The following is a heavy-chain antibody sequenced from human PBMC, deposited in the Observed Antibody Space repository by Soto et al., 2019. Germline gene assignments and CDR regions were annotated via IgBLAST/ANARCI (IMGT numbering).Heavy chain of an antibody. CDR1: GGSFSSYA. J-gene: IGHJ6*02. CDR2: IIPIFGTA. D-gene: IGHD3-3*01. CDR3: ARSRERFLEWSQGPYYYYYGMDV. V-gene: IGHV1-69*13. Sequence: SVKVSCNASGGSFSSYAISWVRQAPGQGLEWMGGIIPIFGTANYAQKFQGRGTITADESTSTAYMELSSLRSEDTAVYYCARSRERFLEWSQGPYYYYYGMDVWGQGTTVTVSS.